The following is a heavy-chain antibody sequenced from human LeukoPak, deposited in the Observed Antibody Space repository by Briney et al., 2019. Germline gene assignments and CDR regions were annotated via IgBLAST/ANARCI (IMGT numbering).Heavy chain of an antibody. CDR2: IRYDGSNK. CDR1: GFTFSSYG. V-gene: IGHV3-30*02. CDR3: ARSGYGLDLYYFDY. Sequence: QPGGSLRLSCAASGFTFSSYGMHWVRQAPGKGLEWVAFIRYDGSNKYYADSVKGRFTISRDNSKNTLYLQMNSLRAEDTAVYYCARSGYGLDLYYFDYWGQGTLVTVSS. D-gene: IGHD5-12*01. J-gene: IGHJ4*02.